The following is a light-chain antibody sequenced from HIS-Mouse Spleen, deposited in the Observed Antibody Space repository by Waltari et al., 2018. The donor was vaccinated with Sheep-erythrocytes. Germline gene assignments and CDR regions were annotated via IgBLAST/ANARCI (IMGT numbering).Light chain of an antibody. CDR1: SSDVGGYNY. V-gene: IGLV2-8*01. CDR3: SSYAGSNNWV. CDR2: EVS. J-gene: IGLJ3*02. Sequence: QSALTQPPSASGSPGQSVTISCTGTSSDVGGYNYVSWYQQHPGKAPKLMVYEVSKRPSWVPYRFSGSKSGNPASLTVSGLQAEDEADYYCSSYAGSNNWVFGGGTKLTVL.